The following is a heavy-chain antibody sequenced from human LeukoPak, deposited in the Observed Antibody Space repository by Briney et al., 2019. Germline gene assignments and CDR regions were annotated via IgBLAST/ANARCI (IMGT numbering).Heavy chain of an antibody. Sequence: GGSLRLSCAASGFTFSSYWMHWVRQAPGKGLVWVSRVNSDGTGTAYADSVEGRFTMSRDNAKNTVYLQMNSLRADDTAIYYCIRTLIVATSPYMDVWGKGTTVTVSS. J-gene: IGHJ6*03. CDR2: VNSDGTGT. CDR1: GFTFSSYW. V-gene: IGHV3-74*01. CDR3: IRTLIVATSPYMDV. D-gene: IGHD5-12*01.